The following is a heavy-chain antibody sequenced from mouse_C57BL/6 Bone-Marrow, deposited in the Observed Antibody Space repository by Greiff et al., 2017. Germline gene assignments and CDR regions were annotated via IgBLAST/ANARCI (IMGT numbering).Heavy chain of an antibody. Sequence: QVQLQQPGAELVMPGASVKLSCKASGYTFTSYWMHWVKQRPGQGLEWIGEIDPSDSYTNYNQQFQGKSTLTVEKSSSTAYMQLRSLTAEDSEVYDGEREEGYSYADGDCDVGGTGTTVTVSA. CDR1: GYTFTSYW. D-gene: IGHD2-12*01. CDR3: EREEGYSYADGDCDV. J-gene: IGHJ1*03. CDR2: IDPSDSYT. V-gene: IGHV1-69*01.